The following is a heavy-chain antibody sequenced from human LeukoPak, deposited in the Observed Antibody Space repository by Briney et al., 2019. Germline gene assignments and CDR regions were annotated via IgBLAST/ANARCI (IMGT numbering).Heavy chain of an antibody. Sequence: ASVKVSCKASGYTFTSYYMHWVRQAPGQGLEWMGWISAYNGNTNYAQKLQGRVTMTTDTSTSTAYMELRSLRSDDTAVYYCARDYYDSSGYYPGVCVYWGQGTLVTVSS. CDR1: GYTFTSYY. CDR2: ISAYNGNT. CDR3: ARDYYDSSGYYPGVCVY. J-gene: IGHJ4*02. V-gene: IGHV1-18*04. D-gene: IGHD3-22*01.